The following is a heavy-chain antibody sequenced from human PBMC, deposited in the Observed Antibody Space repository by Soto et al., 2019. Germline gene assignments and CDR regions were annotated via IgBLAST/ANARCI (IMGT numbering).Heavy chain of an antibody. Sequence: GESLKISCRGSGYTFTDYWIVWVRQMPGKGLEWMGVIYPGDSKTKYSPSFQGQVTLSADKSISTAYLQWSSLEASDTAMYYCARPTYCSSTHCSPFDYWGQGTLVTVSS. D-gene: IGHD2-2*01. CDR2: IYPGDSKT. CDR1: GYTFTDYW. CDR3: ARPTYCSSTHCSPFDY. V-gene: IGHV5-51*01. J-gene: IGHJ4*02.